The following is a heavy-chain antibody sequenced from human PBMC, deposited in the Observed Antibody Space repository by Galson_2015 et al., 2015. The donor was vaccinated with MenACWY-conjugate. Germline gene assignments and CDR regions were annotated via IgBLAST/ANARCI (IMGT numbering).Heavy chain of an antibody. Sequence: SLRLSCAASGFAFSGFYMSWVRQAPGKGLEWVSYISRSSSNTDYGDSVKGRFNISRDNAKNSLYLQMNSLRAEDTAVYYCARCKDGVYIRVDPWGQGTLVTVSS. CDR2: ISRSSSNT. D-gene: IGHD2-8*01. V-gene: IGHV3-11*03. CDR3: ARCKDGVYIRVDP. J-gene: IGHJ5*02. CDR1: GFAFSGFY.